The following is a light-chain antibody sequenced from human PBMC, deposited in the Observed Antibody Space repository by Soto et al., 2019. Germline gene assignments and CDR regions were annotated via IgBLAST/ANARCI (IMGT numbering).Light chain of an antibody. CDR2: GNT. Sequence: QSVLTQPPSVSGAPGQSVTISCSGSSSDIGAVFDVHWYQHLPGTAPKLLIYGNTNRPSGVPGRFSGSKSGTSASLVISGLQAEDEADYYCQSYENSRTGFYVFGTGTKVTVL. J-gene: IGLJ1*01. CDR1: SSDIGAVFD. V-gene: IGLV1-40*01. CDR3: QSYENSRTGFYV.